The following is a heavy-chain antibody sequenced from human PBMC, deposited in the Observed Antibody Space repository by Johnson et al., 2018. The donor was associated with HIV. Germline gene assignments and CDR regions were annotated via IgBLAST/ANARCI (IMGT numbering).Heavy chain of an antibody. CDR2: IKHDGSEK. D-gene: IGHD4-23*01. V-gene: IGHV3-7*01. Sequence: VQLVESGGGLVNPGGSLRLSCEGSGFIFSNAWMHWVRQAPGKGLEWVANIKHDGSEKYYADSVKGRFTISRDNSKNTLFLQMNSLRAEDTAVYYCAKLRWAPRAFDIWGQGTMVTVSS. J-gene: IGHJ3*02. CDR3: AKLRWAPRAFDI. CDR1: GFIFSNAW.